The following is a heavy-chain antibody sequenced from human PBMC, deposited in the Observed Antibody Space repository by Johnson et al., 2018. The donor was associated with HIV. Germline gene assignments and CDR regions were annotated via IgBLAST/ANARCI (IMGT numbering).Heavy chain of an antibody. D-gene: IGHD3-10*01. J-gene: IGHJ3*02. Sequence: VQLVESGGGVVRPGGSLRLSCVASGFTFSHFWMAWVRQVPGKGLECVANINQDEGQRGYVESVKGRFTISRDNAKNSLYLQMNSLRAEDTAVYYCARMVGSGSSDAFDIWGQGTMVTVSS. CDR2: INQDEGQR. CDR3: ARMVGSGSSDAFDI. V-gene: IGHV3-7*01. CDR1: GFTFSHFW.